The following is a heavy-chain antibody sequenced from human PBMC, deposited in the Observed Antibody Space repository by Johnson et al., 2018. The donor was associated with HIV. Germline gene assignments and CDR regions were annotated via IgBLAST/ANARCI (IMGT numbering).Heavy chain of an antibody. Sequence: QVQLVESGGGVVQPGKSLTLSCVGSGLSFSNFGIHWVRQAPGKGPEWVSVIYSGGSTYYADSVKGRFTISRDNSKSTFFLQMNSLTPEDEGVYYCAKERRAPRAFDIWGQVTMVTVSS. V-gene: IGHV3-NL1*01. CDR1: GLSFSNFG. CDR2: IYSGGST. CDR3: AKERRAPRAFDI. J-gene: IGHJ3*02.